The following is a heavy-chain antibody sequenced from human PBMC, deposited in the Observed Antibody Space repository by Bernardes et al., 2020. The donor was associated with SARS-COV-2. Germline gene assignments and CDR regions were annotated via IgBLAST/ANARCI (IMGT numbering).Heavy chain of an antibody. CDR2: INPNTGGT. J-gene: IGHJ4*02. Sequence: ASVKVSCKASGYTFTDYFIHWVRQPPGHGLAWVGWINPNTGGTNYVQQFQGRVTMTRDTSITTAYMELSWLGSDDTAIYYCARTRTTISTTGIPVDYWGQGTLVTVSS. V-gene: IGHV1-2*02. CDR1: GYTFTDYF. D-gene: IGHD2-21*02. CDR3: ARTRTTISTTGIPVDY.